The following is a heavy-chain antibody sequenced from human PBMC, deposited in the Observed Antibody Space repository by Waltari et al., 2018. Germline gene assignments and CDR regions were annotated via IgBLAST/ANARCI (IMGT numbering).Heavy chain of an antibody. CDR3: ARGGRYDFWSGYLY. J-gene: IGHJ4*02. CDR1: GGSFSGYY. D-gene: IGHD3-3*01. Sequence: QVQLQQWGAGLLKPSETLSLTCAVYGGSFSGYYWSWIRQPPGKGLEWIGEINHSGSTNYNPSRKSRVTRSVDTSKNQFSLKLSSVTAADTAVYYCARGGRYDFWSGYLYWGQGTLVTVSS. CDR2: INHSGST. V-gene: IGHV4-34*01.